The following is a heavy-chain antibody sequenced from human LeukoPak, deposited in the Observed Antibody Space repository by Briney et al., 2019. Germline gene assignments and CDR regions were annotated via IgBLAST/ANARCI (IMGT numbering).Heavy chain of an antibody. D-gene: IGHD4-23*01. V-gene: IGHV3-21*04. CDR2: IRSYSSYI. Sequence: GGSLRLSCAASGFTLDNYNFNWVRQAPGKGLEWVASIRSYSSYIHYADSVKGRFTISRDNSKNTLYLQMNSLRAEDTAVYYCAKEATVVTPAFDYWGQGTLVTVSS. CDR3: AKEATVVTPAFDY. J-gene: IGHJ4*02. CDR1: GFTLDNYN.